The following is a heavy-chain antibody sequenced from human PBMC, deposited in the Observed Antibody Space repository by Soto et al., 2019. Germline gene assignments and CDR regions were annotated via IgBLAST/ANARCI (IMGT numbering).Heavy chain of an antibody. D-gene: IGHD2-21*01. Sequence: QVQLRQSGPRLARPSGTLSLTCVVSGDSISSTHWWTWVRQTPGTGLEWIGEVYHTGSTKYNPSLKNRVTISLAKSNNQSSLNLKSLTAADTAVYYCATLPPRIVVTILPIPSWGQGTQVTVSS. J-gene: IGHJ4*02. CDR2: VYHTGST. CDR1: GDSISSTHW. CDR3: ATLPPRIVVTILPIPS. V-gene: IGHV4-4*02.